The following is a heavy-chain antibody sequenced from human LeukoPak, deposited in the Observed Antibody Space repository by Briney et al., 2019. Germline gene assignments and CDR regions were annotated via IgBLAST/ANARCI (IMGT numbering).Heavy chain of an antibody. CDR2: INHSGST. J-gene: IGHJ3*02. D-gene: IGHD3-22*01. V-gene: IGHV4-34*01. CDR1: GFTFSSYA. Sequence: GSLRLSCATSGFTFSSYAMSWIRQPPGKGLEWIGEINHSGSTNYNPSLKSRVTISVDTSKNQFSLKLSSVTAADTAVYYCASTPRYYDLRAFDIWGQGTMVTVSS. CDR3: ASTPRYYDLRAFDI.